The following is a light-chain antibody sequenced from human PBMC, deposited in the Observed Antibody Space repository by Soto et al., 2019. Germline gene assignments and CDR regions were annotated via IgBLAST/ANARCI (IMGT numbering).Light chain of an antibody. Sequence: DIVMTQSPDSLAVSLGERATINCKSSQSVLYSSNNKNYLAWYQQKPGQPPKLLIYWASTRESGVSDRFSGSGSGTDFTRTSISLQAEDVAVYYCQQYYSPPQVFDQGTRLEIK. CDR3: QQYYSPPQV. J-gene: IGKJ5*01. V-gene: IGKV4-1*01. CDR2: WAS. CDR1: QSVLYSSNNKNY.